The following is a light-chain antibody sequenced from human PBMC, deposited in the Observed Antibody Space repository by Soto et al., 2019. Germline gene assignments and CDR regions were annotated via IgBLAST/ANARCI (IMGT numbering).Light chain of an antibody. Sequence: QAVVTQPPSASGSPGQSVTISCTGTSSDVGGYNYVSWYQQHPGRAPTLMIYEVTKRSSGVPDRFSGSKFGNTASLTVSGLQAEDEADYYCSSHAGSNNLAVVFGGGTKLTVL. CDR2: EVT. CDR1: SSDVGGYNY. V-gene: IGLV2-8*01. J-gene: IGLJ2*01. CDR3: SSHAGSNNLAVV.